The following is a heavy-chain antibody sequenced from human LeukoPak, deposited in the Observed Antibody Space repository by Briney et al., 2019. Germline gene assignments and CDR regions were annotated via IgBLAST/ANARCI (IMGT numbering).Heavy chain of an antibody. CDR3: ATLDGSGLTYDAFDI. CDR2: ISGSGGST. V-gene: IGHV3-23*01. J-gene: IGHJ3*02. D-gene: IGHD3-10*01. CDR1: GFTFSSYA. Sequence: PGGSLRLSCAASGFTFSSYAMSSVRQAPGKGLEWVSAISGSGGSTYYADSVKGRFTISRDNSKNTLYLQMNSLRAEDTAVYYCATLDGSGLTYDAFDIWGQGTMVTVSS.